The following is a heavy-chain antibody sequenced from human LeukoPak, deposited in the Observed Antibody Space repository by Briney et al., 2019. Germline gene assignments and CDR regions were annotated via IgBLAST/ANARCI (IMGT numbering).Heavy chain of an antibody. CDR2: ISGSGGST. CDR1: GFTFSSYA. J-gene: IGHJ4*02. D-gene: IGHD3-22*01. CDR3: AKDWYYYDSSGYLDY. V-gene: IGHV3-23*01. Sequence: PGGSLRLSCAASGFTFSSYAMSWVRQAPGKGLEWVSAISGSGGSTYYADSVKGGFTISRDNSKNTLYLQMNSLRAEDTAVYYCAKDWYYYDSSGYLDYWGQGTLVTVSS.